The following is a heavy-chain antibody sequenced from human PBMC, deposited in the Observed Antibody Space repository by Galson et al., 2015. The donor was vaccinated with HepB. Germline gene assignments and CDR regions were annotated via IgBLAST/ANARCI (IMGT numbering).Heavy chain of an antibody. CDR2: INPSGGST. D-gene: IGHD4-23*01. V-gene: IGHV1-46*04. Sequence: SVKVSCKASGNIFINYYVHWVRQAPGQGLEWMGIINPSGGSTTYTQKLQGRITMTSDTPTSTVYMEVSSLRSEDTAVYYCSMGTLNHYGMDVWGQGTTVIVSS. J-gene: IGHJ6*02. CDR1: GNIFINYY. CDR3: SMGTLNHYGMDV.